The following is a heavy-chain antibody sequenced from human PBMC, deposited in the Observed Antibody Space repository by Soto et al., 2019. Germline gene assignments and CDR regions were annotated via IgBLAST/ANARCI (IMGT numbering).Heavy chain of an antibody. CDR1: GGTFSSYA. Sequence: SVKVSCKASGGTFSSYAISWVRQAPGQGLEWMGGIIPIFGTANYAQKFPGRVTITADKSTSTAYMELSSLRSEDTAVYYCASPPTSSGYTFDYWGQGTLVTVSS. D-gene: IGHD3-22*01. J-gene: IGHJ4*02. CDR2: IIPIFGTA. CDR3: ASPPTSSGYTFDY. V-gene: IGHV1-69*06.